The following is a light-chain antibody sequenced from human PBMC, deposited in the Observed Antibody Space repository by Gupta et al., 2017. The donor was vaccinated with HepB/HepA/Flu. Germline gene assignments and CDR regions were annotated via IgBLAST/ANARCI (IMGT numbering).Light chain of an antibody. CDR2: KDD. Sequence: QPLLNQPPSASGTPGQRAAITCSGSSSNVGRDNVYWYRQLPGTAPKLLIYKDDRRPSGVPDRFSGSKSGTSASLDIRGLRSEDEADYYCAAWDNSLSAVVFGTGTRLTVL. CDR3: AAWDNSLSAVV. CDR1: SSNVGRDN. J-gene: IGLJ1*01. V-gene: IGLV1-47*01.